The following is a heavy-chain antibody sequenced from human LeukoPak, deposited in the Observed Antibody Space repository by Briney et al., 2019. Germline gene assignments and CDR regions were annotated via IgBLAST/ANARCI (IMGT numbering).Heavy chain of an antibody. CDR3: ARPALNCSSTSCWNY. V-gene: IGHV4-39*07. J-gene: IGHJ4*02. CDR1: GGSISSSSYY. CDR2: IYYSGST. Sequence: SETLSLTCTVSGGSISSSSYYWGWIRQPPGKGLEWIGSIYYSGSTYYNPSLKSRVTISVDTSKNQFSLKLSSVTAADTAVYYCARPALNCSSTSCWNYWGQRTLVTVSS. D-gene: IGHD2-2*01.